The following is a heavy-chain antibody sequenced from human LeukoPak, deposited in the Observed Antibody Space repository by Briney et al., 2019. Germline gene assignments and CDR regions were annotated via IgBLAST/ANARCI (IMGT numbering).Heavy chain of an antibody. V-gene: IGHV3-23*01. J-gene: IGHJ4*02. CDR2: ISGSGGST. CDR1: GFTFSSYA. Sequence: PGGSLRLSCAASGFTFSSYAMSWVRQAPGKGLEWVSAISGSGGSTYYADSVKGRFTISRDNSKNTLYLQMNSLRAEDTAVYYCAKDPYYYGSGSYRYWGQGTLVTVSS. CDR3: AKDPYYYGSGSYRY. D-gene: IGHD3-10*01.